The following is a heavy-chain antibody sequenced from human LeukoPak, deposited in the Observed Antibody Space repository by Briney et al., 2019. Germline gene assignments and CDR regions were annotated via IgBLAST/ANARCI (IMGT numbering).Heavy chain of an antibody. CDR1: GASISSYY. CDR2: IYYSGST. V-gene: IGHV4-59*12. CDR3: ARKDYGSGSFSRSFDY. Sequence: SETLSLTCTVSGASISSYYWSWIRQPPGKGLEWIGYIYYSGSTNYNPSLKSRVTISVDKSKNQFSLKLSSVTAADTAMYYCARKDYGSGSFSRSFDYWGQGTLVTVSS. J-gene: IGHJ4*02. D-gene: IGHD3-10*01.